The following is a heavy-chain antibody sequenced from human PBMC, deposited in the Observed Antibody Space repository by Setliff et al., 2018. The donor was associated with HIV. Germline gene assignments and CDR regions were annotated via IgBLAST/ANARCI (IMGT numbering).Heavy chain of an antibody. Sequence: ASVKVSCKASGYTFTGYYMHWVRQAPGQGLEWMGWINPKSGDTKYAQKFQGRVTMTRDTSTTTVYMELSSLRSDDTAVYYCGRDYYDSSAYRRFFDYWGQGTLVTV. V-gene: IGHV1-2*02. D-gene: IGHD3-22*01. CDR3: GRDYYDSSAYRRFFDY. CDR1: GYTFTGYY. J-gene: IGHJ4*02. CDR2: INPKSGDT.